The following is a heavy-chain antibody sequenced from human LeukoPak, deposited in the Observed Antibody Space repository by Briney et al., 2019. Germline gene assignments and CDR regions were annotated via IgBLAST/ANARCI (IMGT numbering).Heavy chain of an antibody. CDR1: GGSFSNYY. Sequence: SENLSLICTVSGGSFSNYYWSWIRQPAGKGLEWIGRIYTSGSTNYNPSVKSRVTMSVDKSNNQFSLKLTSVTAADTAVYYCARQPPQYYGMDVWGQGTTVTVSS. D-gene: IGHD1-14*01. CDR3: ARQPPQYYGMDV. CDR2: IYTSGST. V-gene: IGHV4-4*07. J-gene: IGHJ6*02.